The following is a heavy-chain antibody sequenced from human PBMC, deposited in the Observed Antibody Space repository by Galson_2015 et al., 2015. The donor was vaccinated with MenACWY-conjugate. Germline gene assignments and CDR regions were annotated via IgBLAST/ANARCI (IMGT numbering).Heavy chain of an antibody. V-gene: IGHV4-4*02. J-gene: IGHJ4*02. CDR3: ARRPGNYYGSGSFDY. Sequence: SETLSLTCAVSGGSVSSSNWWSWVRQPPGKGLEWIGEIFHSGTTNYNPSLRSRATISVDKSKNQFSLKLTFVTAADTAVYYCARRPGNYYGSGSFDYWGQGTLVPVSS. CDR2: IFHSGTT. D-gene: IGHD3-10*01. CDR1: GGSVSSSNW.